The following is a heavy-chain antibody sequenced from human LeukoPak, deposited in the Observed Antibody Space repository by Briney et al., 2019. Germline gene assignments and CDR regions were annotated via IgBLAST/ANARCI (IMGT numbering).Heavy chain of an antibody. CDR3: AKDGYNYDSSGHFDY. D-gene: IGHD3-22*01. J-gene: IGHJ4*02. CDR2: ISGSGGAT. CDR1: GFTFSTYA. Sequence: GGSLRLSCAAPGFTFSTYAMHWVRQPPGKGLEWVSAISGSGGATYHADADSVKGRFIISRDNSKNTLYLQINSLRVEDTAVYYCAKDGYNYDSSGHFDYWGQGTLVTVSS. V-gene: IGHV3-23*01.